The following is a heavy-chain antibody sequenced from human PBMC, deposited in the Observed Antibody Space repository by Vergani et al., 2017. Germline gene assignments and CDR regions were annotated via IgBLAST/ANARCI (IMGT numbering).Heavy chain of an antibody. CDR2: ISSSSSTI. D-gene: IGHD6-19*01. J-gene: IGHJ4*02. V-gene: IGHV3-48*01. CDR3: AKTSSGWVPAEFDY. Sequence: EVQLVESGGGLVQPGGSLRLSCAASGFTFSSYSMNWVRQAPGKGLEWVSYISSSSSTIYYADSVKGRFTISRDNAKNSLYLQMNSLRAEDTAVYYCAKTSSGWVPAEFDYWGQGTLVTVSS. CDR1: GFTFSSYS.